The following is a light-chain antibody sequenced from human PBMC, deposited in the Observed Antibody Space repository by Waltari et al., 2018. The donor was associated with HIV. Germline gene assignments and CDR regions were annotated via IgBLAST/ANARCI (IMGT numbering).Light chain of an antibody. CDR2: AAS. J-gene: IGKJ2*01. V-gene: IGKV1-6*02. CDR1: QGIGKD. Sequence: AIQMTQSPSSLSASIGDRVTITCRASQGIGKDLSWYQQKPGKAPNLLIYAASILQSGVSSRCSGAGSATDVTLTISNLQPEDFATYFCLHDYIFPYTFGPGTKLEI. CDR3: LHDYIFPYT.